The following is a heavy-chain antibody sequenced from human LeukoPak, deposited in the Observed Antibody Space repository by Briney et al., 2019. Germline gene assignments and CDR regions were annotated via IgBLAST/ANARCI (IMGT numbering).Heavy chain of an antibody. CDR3: ARAGFCSTTTCYNPFDY. Sequence: PGGSLRLSCAASGFTFSNYDMTWVRQAPGKGLERVSGITDTGFATFYADSVRGRFTISSDNSRNTLYLQMDSRRADDTAVYYCARAGFCSTTTCYNPFDYWGQGTLVTVSS. D-gene: IGHD2-2*01. V-gene: IGHV3-23*01. CDR2: ITDTGFAT. J-gene: IGHJ4*02. CDR1: GFTFSNYD.